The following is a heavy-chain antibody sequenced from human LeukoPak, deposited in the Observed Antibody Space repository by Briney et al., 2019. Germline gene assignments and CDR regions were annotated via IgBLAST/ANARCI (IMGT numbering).Heavy chain of an antibody. Sequence: RWASVKVSCKASGYTFTGYYMHWVRQAPGQGLQWMGWINPNGGDTNYAQKFQGRVTMTRDTSISTAYMELSRLRSDDTAVYYCARERDTATVTPVGYWGQGTLVTVSS. V-gene: IGHV1-2*02. D-gene: IGHD5-18*01. J-gene: IGHJ4*02. CDR3: ARERDTATVTPVGY. CDR1: GYTFTGYY. CDR2: INPNGGDT.